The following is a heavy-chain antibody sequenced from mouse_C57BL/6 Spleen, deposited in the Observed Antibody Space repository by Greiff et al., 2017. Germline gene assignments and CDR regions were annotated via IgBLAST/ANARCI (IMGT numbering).Heavy chain of an antibody. CDR3: ARGNGYDYAMDD. V-gene: IGHV1-50*01. D-gene: IGHD2-2*01. J-gene: IGHJ4*01. Sequence: QVQLQQSGAELVKPWASVKLSCKASGYTFTSYWMQWVKQRPGQGLEWIGEIDPSDSYTNYNQKFKGQATLTEDTSSSTAYMQLSSLTSEDSAVYYCARGNGYDYAMDDWGQGTSVTVSS. CDR2: IDPSDSYT. CDR1: GYTFTSYW.